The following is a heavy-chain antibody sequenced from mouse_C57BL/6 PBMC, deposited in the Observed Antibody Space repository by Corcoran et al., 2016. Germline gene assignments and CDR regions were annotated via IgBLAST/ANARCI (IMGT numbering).Heavy chain of an antibody. D-gene: IGHD2-3*01. J-gene: IGHJ1*03. CDR1: GYTFTDYY. V-gene: IGHV1-76*01. Sequence: QVQLKQSGAELVRPGASVKLSCKASGYTFTDYYINWVKQRPGQGLEWIARIYPGSGNTYYNEKFKGKATLTAEKSSSTAYMQLSSLTSEDSAVYFCARLYDGYPGSFDVWGTGTTVAVSS. CDR2: IYPGSGNT. CDR3: ARLYDGYPGSFDV.